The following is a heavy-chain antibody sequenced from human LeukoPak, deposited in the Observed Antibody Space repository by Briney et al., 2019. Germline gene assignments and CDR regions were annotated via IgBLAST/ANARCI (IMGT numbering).Heavy chain of an antibody. Sequence: ASVKVSCKASGGTFSSCAFNWVRQAPGQGPEWMGRIIPILGMANYAQRFEGRVTVTADKSTSTAYMELSSLRSDDTAIYYCTRGRGSRTGSNGDYCDFWGQGTLVAVSS. D-gene: IGHD2-15*01. CDR3: TRGRGSRTGSNGDYCDF. J-gene: IGHJ4*02. V-gene: IGHV1-69*04. CDR1: GGTFSSCA. CDR2: IIPILGMA.